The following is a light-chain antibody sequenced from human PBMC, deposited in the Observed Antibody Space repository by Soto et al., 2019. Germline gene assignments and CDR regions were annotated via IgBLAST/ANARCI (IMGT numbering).Light chain of an antibody. J-gene: IGKJ3*01. Sequence: EIVLTQSPGTLSLSPGERATLSCRASQSVSSSYLAWYQQKPGQAPRLLIYGASRRATGIPDRFSGSGSGTAFSLTISSLEPEDFAVYYCQQYGSSLFTFGPGTNVDIK. CDR1: QSVSSSY. CDR3: QQYGSSLFT. CDR2: GAS. V-gene: IGKV3-20*01.